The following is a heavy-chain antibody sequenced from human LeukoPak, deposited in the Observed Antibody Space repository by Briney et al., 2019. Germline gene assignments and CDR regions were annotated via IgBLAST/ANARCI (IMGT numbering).Heavy chain of an antibody. D-gene: IGHD5-24*01. J-gene: IGHJ4*02. V-gene: IGHV3-23*01. CDR1: GFTFTRYA. Sequence: GGSLRLSCAASGFTFTRYAMSWVRQAPGKGLEWVSAISGSGDNTYYADSVKGRFTISRDNSKNTLYLQMSSLRAEDTAVYYCARYLTKWLQFQDYWGQGTLVSVSS. CDR3: ARYLTKWLQFQDY. CDR2: ISGSGDNT.